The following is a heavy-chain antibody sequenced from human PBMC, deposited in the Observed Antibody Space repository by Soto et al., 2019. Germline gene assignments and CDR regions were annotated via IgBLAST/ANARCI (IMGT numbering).Heavy chain of an antibody. D-gene: IGHD6-19*01. Sequence: EVQLVESGGGLVKPGGSLRLSCAASGFTFSSYSMNWVRQAPGKGLEWVSSISSSSSYIYYADSVKGRFTISRDNAKNSLYLQMKRLRAEDTAVYYCAGDRDSSGWLGVVAFDIWGQGTMVTVSS. V-gene: IGHV3-21*01. CDR1: GFTFSSYS. CDR3: AGDRDSSGWLGVVAFDI. CDR2: ISSSSSYI. J-gene: IGHJ3*02.